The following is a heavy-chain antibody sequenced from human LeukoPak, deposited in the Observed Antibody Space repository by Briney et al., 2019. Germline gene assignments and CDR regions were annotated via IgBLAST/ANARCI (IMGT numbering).Heavy chain of an antibody. V-gene: IGHV4-39*01. CDR3: ARHRRVRGVIIWYHYYMDV. Sequence: ASETLSLTCTVSGGSISSYYWSWIRQPPGKGLEWIGSIYYSGSTYYNPSLKSRVTISVDTSKNQFSLKLSSVTAADTAVYYCARHRRVRGVIIWYHYYMDVWGKGTTVTISS. CDR1: GGSISSYY. J-gene: IGHJ6*03. CDR2: IYYSGST. D-gene: IGHD3-10*01.